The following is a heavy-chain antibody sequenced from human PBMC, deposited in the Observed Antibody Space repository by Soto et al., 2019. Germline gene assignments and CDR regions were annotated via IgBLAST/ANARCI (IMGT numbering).Heavy chain of an antibody. J-gene: IGHJ4*02. CDR3: ARDWAGDFDY. V-gene: IGHV3-7*05. CDR1: GFTFNSYW. Sequence: EVQLVESGGGLVQPGGSLRLSCAASGFTFNSYWMTWVRQAPGKGLEWVANIKQDGSEKYYVDSVRGRFTIFGDNAKNSLDLQMNSLGVEDTAVYYCARDWAGDFDYWGQGTLVTVSS. CDR2: IKQDGSEK. D-gene: IGHD3-10*01.